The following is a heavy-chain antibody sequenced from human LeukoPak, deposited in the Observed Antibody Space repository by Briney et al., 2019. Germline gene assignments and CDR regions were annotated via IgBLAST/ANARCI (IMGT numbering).Heavy chain of an antibody. CDR1: GYTFTSYY. CDR3: AREEGDILTGYREWYFDY. J-gene: IGHJ4*02. CDR2: INPSGGST. D-gene: IGHD3-9*01. Sequence: ASVKVSCKASGYTFTSYYMHWVRQAPGQGLEWMGIINPSGGSTSYAQKFQGRVTMTTDTSTSTVYMELSSLRSEDTAVYYCAREEGDILTGYREWYFDYWGQGTLVTVSS. V-gene: IGHV1-46*01.